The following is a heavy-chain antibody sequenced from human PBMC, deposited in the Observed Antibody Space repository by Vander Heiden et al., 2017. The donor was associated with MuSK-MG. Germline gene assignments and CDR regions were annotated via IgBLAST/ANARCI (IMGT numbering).Heavy chain of an antibody. Sequence: QVQLVESGGGVVQPGRSLRLSCAASGFTFGSYALHWVRQAPGKGLDGVAVISYDGSNKYYADSVKGRFTISRDNSKNTLYLQMNSLRAEDTAVYYCARVEAAVAGTGDAFDIWGQGTMVTVSS. D-gene: IGHD6-19*01. J-gene: IGHJ3*02. V-gene: IGHV3-30*04. CDR3: ARVEAAVAGTGDAFDI. CDR2: ISYDGSNK. CDR1: GFTFGSYA.